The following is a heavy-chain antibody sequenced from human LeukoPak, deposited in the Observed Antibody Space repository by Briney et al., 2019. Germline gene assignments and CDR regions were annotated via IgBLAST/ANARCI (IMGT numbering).Heavy chain of an antibody. J-gene: IGHJ4*02. CDR3: AGGQGFLIDY. CDR1: GFTFSSYA. V-gene: IGHV3-23*01. D-gene: IGHD3-3*01. Sequence: QPGGSLRLSCATSGFTFSSYAMSWVRQAPGKGLEWVSAISGSGGSTYYADSVEGRFTISRDSSKNTLYLQMNSLRAEDAAVYYCAGGQGFLIDYWGQGTLVTVSS. CDR2: ISGSGGST.